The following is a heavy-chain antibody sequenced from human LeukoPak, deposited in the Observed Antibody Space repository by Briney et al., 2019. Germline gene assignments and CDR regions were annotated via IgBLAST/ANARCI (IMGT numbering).Heavy chain of an antibody. CDR1: GGTFSSYA. CDR3: AREYYYDSSGYYDY. CDR2: IIPIFGTA. V-gene: IGHV1-69*13. D-gene: IGHD3-22*01. J-gene: IGHJ4*02. Sequence: ASVKVSCKASGGTFSSYAISWVRQAPGQGLEWMGGIIPIFGTANYAQKFQGRVTITADESTSTAYMELSSLRSEDMAVYYCAREYYYDSSGYYDYWGQGTLVTVSS.